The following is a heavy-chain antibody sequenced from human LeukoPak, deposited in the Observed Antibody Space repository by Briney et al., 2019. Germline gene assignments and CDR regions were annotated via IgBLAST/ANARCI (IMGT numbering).Heavy chain of an antibody. Sequence: GGSLRLSCAASGFTASSNYMSRGRQAPGKGLEWVSVIYSGGSTYYADSVKGRFAISRHNSKNTLYLRMNSLRAEDTAVHYCARGGCSGGSCRPLDYWGQGTLVTVSS. V-gene: IGHV3-53*04. J-gene: IGHJ4*02. D-gene: IGHD2-15*01. CDR2: IYSGGST. CDR3: ARGGCSGGSCRPLDY. CDR1: GFTASSNY.